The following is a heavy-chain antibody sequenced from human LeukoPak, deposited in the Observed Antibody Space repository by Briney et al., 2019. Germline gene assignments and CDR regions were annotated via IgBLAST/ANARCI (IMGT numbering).Heavy chain of an antibody. V-gene: IGHV3-23*01. CDR2: TSGSGDST. D-gene: IGHD3-22*01. CDR3: AKEGLEHYYDSSGYYPDAFDI. J-gene: IGHJ3*02. Sequence: GGSLRLSCAGSGFIFSSYVMSWVRQAPGKGLEWVSVTSGSGDSTYFADSVKGRFTSPRDKSKNTLYLQMNSLRAEDTAVYYCAKEGLEHYYDSSGYYPDAFDIWGQGAMVTVSS. CDR1: GFIFSSYV.